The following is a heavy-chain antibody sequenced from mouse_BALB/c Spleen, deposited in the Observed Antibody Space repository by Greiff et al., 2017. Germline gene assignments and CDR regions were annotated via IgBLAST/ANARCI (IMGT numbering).Heavy chain of an antibody. CDR3: AREDYGNWAWFAY. CDR2: ISSGGST. D-gene: IGHD2-1*01. J-gene: IGHJ3*01. CDR1: GFTFSSYT. V-gene: IGHV5-6-5*01. Sequence: EVHLVESGGGLVKPGGSLKLSCAASGFTFSSYTMSWVRQTPEKRLEWVASISSGGSTYYPDSVKGRFTISRDNARNILYLQMSSLRSEDTAMYYCAREDYGNWAWFAYWGQGTLVTVSA.